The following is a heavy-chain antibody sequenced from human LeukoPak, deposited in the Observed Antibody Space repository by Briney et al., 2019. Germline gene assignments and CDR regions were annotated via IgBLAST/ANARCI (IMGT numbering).Heavy chain of an antibody. CDR3: ATDRGWRTSGYYLYYFEY. Sequence: GGSLRLSCAASGFTFSSYWMSWVRQAPGKGLEWVANIKQDGSEKYYVDSVKGRFTISRDNAKNSLYLQMSSLRAEDTAVYYCATDRGWRTSGYYLYYFEYWGQGTLVTYSS. D-gene: IGHD3-3*01. J-gene: IGHJ4*02. V-gene: IGHV3-7*01. CDR2: IKQDGSEK. CDR1: GFTFSSYW.